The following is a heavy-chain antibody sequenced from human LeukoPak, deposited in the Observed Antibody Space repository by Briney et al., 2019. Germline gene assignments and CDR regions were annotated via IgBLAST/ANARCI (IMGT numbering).Heavy chain of an antibody. CDR1: GYSFTSYW. CDR2: IDPSDSYT. V-gene: IGHV5-10-1*01. D-gene: IGHD6-13*01. CDR3: ARTPIIAAAYYYYGMDV. Sequence: GESLKISCKGSGYSFTSYWISWVRQMPGKGLEWMGRIDPSDSYTNYSPSFQGHVTISADKPISTAYLQWSSLKASDTAMYYCARTPIIAAAYYYYGMDVWGQGTTVTVSS. J-gene: IGHJ6*02.